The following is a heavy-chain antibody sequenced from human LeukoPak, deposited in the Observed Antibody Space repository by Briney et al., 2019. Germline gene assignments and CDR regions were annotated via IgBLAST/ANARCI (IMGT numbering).Heavy chain of an antibody. D-gene: IGHD3-10*01. CDR2: ISYDGSNK. CDR3: ARDRGRAWDY. Sequence: GRSLRLTCAASGFTFSSYAMHWVRQAPGKGLEWVAVISYDGSNKYYADSVKGRFTISRDNSKNTLYLQMNSLRAEDTAVYYCARDRGRAWDYWGQGTLVTVSS. J-gene: IGHJ4*02. CDR1: GFTFSSYA. V-gene: IGHV3-30-3*01.